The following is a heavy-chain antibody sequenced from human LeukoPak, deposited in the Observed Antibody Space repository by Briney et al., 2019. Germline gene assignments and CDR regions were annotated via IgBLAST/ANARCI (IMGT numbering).Heavy chain of an antibody. CDR3: AAPYTEETYYYYYGMDV. V-gene: IGHV3-30*03. J-gene: IGHJ6*02. CDR2: ISYDGSNK. D-gene: IGHD5-18*01. Sequence: PGRSLRLSCAASGFTFSSYGMHWVRQAPGRGLEWVAVISYDGSNKYYADSVEGRFTISRDNSKNTLYLQMNSLRAEDTAVYYCAAPYTEETYYYYYGMDVWGQGTTVTVSS. CDR1: GFTFSSYG.